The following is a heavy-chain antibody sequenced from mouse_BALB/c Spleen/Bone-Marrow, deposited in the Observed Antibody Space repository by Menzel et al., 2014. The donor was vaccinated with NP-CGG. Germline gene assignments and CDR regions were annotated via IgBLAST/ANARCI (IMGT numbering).Heavy chain of an antibody. Sequence: QVQLQQSGTEVVRPGASVKLSCKASGYCFTTYWMNWVKQRPGQGLEWIGMIHPSDSETRLNQKFKDKATLTVDKSSSTAYMQLNSPTSEDSAVYYCAREKVYYGISWFAYWGQGTLVTVSA. V-gene: IGHV1-61*01. CDR1: GYCFTTYW. D-gene: IGHD2-1*01. J-gene: IGHJ3*01. CDR2: IHPSDSET. CDR3: AREKVYYGISWFAY.